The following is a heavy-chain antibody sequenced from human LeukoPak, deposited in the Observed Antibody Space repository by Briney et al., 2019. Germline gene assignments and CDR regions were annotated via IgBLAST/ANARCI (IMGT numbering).Heavy chain of an antibody. V-gene: IGHV1-46*01. J-gene: IGHJ3*02. D-gene: IGHD5-12*01. CDR3: AVVNIVATGYDAFDI. Sequence: ASVKVSCKASGYTFTSYYMHWVRQAPGQGLEWMGIINPSGGSTSYAQKFQGRVTMTRDTSTSTVYMELRSLGSEDTAVYYCAVVNIVATGYDAFDIWGQGTMVTVSS. CDR1: GYTFTSYY. CDR2: INPSGGST.